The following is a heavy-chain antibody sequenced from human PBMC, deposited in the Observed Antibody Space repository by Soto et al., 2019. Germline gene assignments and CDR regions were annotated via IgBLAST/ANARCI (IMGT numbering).Heavy chain of an antibody. J-gene: IGHJ4*02. Sequence: GGSLRLSCAASGFTFSSYAMHWVRHAPGKGLEWVAVISYDGSNKYYADSVKGRFTISRDNSKNTLYLQMNSLRAEDTAVYYCAREPTLTGRALEYWAQGTLVTVSS. V-gene: IGHV3-30-3*01. CDR3: AREPTLTGRALEY. CDR2: ISYDGSNK. CDR1: GFTFSSYA.